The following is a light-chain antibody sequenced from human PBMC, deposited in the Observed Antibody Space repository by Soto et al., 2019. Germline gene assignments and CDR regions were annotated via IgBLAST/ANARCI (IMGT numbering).Light chain of an antibody. V-gene: IGKV1-27*01. CDR2: SAS. J-gene: IGKJ5*01. CDR1: QDISNY. Sequence: DIQMTQSPSSLSASVGDRITITCRASQDISNYLAWYQQKPGKVPKLLIYSASTLQSGVPSRFSGSGSGTDFTLTIISLQPEDVATYFCQKYNSALTFGQGTRLEIK. CDR3: QKYNSALT.